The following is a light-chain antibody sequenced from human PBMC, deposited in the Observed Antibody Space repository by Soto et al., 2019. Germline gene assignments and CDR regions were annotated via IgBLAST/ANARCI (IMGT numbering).Light chain of an antibody. Sequence: QSVLTQPSSLSGSPGQSITISCVGNSGDIGDYNYVSWYQQHPGKVPKVIIYDVSNRPSGVSYRFSGTKSGNTASLTVSGLQADDEPDYYCCSYPRSGTLVFGTGTKAT. CDR3: CSYPRSGTLV. CDR2: DVS. CDR1: SGDIGDYNY. V-gene: IGLV2-14*01. J-gene: IGLJ1*01.